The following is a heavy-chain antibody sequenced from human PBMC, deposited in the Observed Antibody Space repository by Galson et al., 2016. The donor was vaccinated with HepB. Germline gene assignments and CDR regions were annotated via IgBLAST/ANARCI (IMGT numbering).Heavy chain of an antibody. J-gene: IGHJ4*02. Sequence: SLRLSCAASGFTFSSYWMTWVRQAPGKGLEWVANIKQDGSENYYVDSVKGRFTISRDNAKNSLYLQMNTLRAEDTAVYYCARGVLPADHWDQGTLVTVSS. D-gene: IGHD3-10*01. CDR2: IKQDGSEN. V-gene: IGHV3-7*03. CDR3: ARGVLPADH. CDR1: GFTFSSYW.